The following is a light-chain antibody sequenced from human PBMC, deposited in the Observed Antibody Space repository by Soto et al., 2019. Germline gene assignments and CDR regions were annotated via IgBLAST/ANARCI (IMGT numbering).Light chain of an antibody. Sequence: IQMTQSPSSLSASVGDRVTITCRVSQDIADYLAWYQQKPGQVPNLLIYAASTLQSGVPSRFSGSGSGTDFTLTITGLQPEDVATYYCQNYNSAPWTFGQGTKVEIK. CDR3: QNYNSAPWT. V-gene: IGKV1-27*01. CDR2: AAS. J-gene: IGKJ1*01. CDR1: QDIADY.